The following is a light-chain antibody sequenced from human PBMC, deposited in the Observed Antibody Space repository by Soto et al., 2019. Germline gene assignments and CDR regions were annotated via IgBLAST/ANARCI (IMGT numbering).Light chain of an antibody. V-gene: IGLV1-40*01. CDR3: QSYDSSLNWV. J-gene: IGLJ3*02. Sequence: QSVLTQPPSVSGAPGQRVTISCTGSSSNIGAGYDVHWYQQFPGTAPKLLIYGNTNRPSGVPDRFSGSKSGTSASLAITGLQAEDEADYYCQSYDSSLNWVFGGGTKLTVL. CDR2: GNT. CDR1: SSNIGAGYD.